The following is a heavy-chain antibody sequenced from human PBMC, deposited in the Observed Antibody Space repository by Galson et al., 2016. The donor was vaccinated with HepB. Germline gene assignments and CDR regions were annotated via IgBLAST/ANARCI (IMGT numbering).Heavy chain of an antibody. CDR1: GYTFINYY. V-gene: IGHV1-46*01. CDR2: GNPRTGST. J-gene: IGHJ4*02. D-gene: IGHD4-11*01. CDR3: ARDLDYSFDY. Sequence: SVKVSCKASGYTFINYYMHWVRQAPGQGLEWMGIGNPRTGSTSYAQKFQDRVTVTRDTSTSTVHMELSSLRSDDTAVYYCARDLDYSFDYWGQGTLVTVSS.